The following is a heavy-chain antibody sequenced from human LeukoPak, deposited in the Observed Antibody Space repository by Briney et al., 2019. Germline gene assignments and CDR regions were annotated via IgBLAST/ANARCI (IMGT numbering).Heavy chain of an antibody. V-gene: IGHV5-51*01. CDR1: GYSFTSYW. Sequence: GXSLKISCKGSGYSFTSYWIGWVRQMPGKGLEWMGIIYPGDSDTRYSPSFQGQVTISADKSISIAYLQWSSLKASDTAMYYCAKTRDGFLSGAFDIWGQGTMLTVSS. CDR2: IYPGDSDT. D-gene: IGHD5-24*01. J-gene: IGHJ3*02. CDR3: AKTRDGFLSGAFDI.